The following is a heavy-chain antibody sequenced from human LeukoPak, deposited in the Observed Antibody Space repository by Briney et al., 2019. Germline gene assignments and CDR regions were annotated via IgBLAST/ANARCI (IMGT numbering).Heavy chain of an antibody. CDR3: AKEERRGDCSSTSCYSYNWFDP. Sequence: PGGSLRLSCAASGFTFSSYGMHWVRQAPGKGLEWVAVIWYGGSNKYYADSVKGRFTISRDNSKNTLYLQMNSLRAEDTAVYYCAKEERRGDCSSTSCYSYNWFDPWGQGTLVTVSS. CDR2: IWYGGSNK. CDR1: GFTFSSYG. V-gene: IGHV3-30*02. D-gene: IGHD2-2*01. J-gene: IGHJ5*02.